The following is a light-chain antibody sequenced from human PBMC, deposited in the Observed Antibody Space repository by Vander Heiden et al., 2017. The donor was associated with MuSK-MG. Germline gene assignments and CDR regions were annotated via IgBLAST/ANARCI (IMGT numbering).Light chain of an antibody. CDR3: HQYGSSPDT. J-gene: IGKJ4*01. Sequence: ELVLPQSPGTLSLSPGERATLSCRASQSVSSSYLAWYQQKPGQAPRLLIYGASSRATGIPDRFSGGGSGTDFTLTISRLEPEDFAVYYCHQYGSSPDTFGGGTKVEIK. V-gene: IGKV3-20*01. CDR1: QSVSSSY. CDR2: GAS.